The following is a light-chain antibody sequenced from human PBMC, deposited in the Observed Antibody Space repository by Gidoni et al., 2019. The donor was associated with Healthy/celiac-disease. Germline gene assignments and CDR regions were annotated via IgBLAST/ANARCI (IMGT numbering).Light chain of an antibody. CDR1: QSISSW. Sequence: DMQMTQSPSTLSASVGERVTITCRASQSISSWLAWYQQKPGKAPKLLHYNASSLESGVPSRFSGSGSGTEFTLTISSLQPDDFATYYCQQYNSYSRTFGQGTKVEIK. CDR3: QQYNSYSRT. J-gene: IGKJ1*01. V-gene: IGKV1-5*03. CDR2: NAS.